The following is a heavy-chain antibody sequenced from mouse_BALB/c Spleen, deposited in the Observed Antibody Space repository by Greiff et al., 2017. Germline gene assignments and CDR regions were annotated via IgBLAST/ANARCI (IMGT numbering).Heavy chain of an antibody. CDR3: ARGGNYDQAWFAY. CDR2: IWGGGST. CDR1: GFSLSRYS. J-gene: IGHJ3*01. D-gene: IGHD2-1*01. Sequence: VKLVESGPGLVAPSQSLSITCTVSGFSLSRYSVHWVRHPPGKGLEWLGMIWGGGSTDYNSALKSRLSINKDNSKSQVFLKMNSLQTDDTALYYCARGGNYDQAWFAYWGQGTLVTVSA. V-gene: IGHV2-6-4*01.